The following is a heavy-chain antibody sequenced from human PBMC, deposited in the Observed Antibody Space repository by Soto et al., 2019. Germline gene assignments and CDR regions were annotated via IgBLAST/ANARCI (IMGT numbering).Heavy chain of an antibody. V-gene: IGHV5-51*01. CDR1: GYSFTSYW. D-gene: IGHD5-12*01. J-gene: IGHJ6*03. Sequence: PGESLKISCKGSGYSFTSYWIGWVRQMPGKGLEWMGIIYPGDSDTRYSPSFQGQVTISADKSISTAYLQWSSLKASDTAMYYCARLSSGEYSGYDPYYYYYYYMDVWGKGTTVTVSS. CDR3: ARLSSGEYSGYDPYYYYYYYMDV. CDR2: IYPGDSDT.